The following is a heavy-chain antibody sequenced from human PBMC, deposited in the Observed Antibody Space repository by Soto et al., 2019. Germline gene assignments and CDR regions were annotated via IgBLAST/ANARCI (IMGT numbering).Heavy chain of an antibody. CDR1: GFTFSSYG. CDR2: ISYDGSNK. Sequence: GGSLRLSCAASGFTFSSYGMHWVRQAPGKGLEWVAVISYDGSNKYYADSVKGRFTISRDNSKNTLYLQMNSPRAEDTAVYYCAKEGVSVVRGVFLNWFDPWGQGTLVTVSS. CDR3: AKEGVSVVRGVFLNWFDP. D-gene: IGHD3-10*01. V-gene: IGHV3-30*18. J-gene: IGHJ5*02.